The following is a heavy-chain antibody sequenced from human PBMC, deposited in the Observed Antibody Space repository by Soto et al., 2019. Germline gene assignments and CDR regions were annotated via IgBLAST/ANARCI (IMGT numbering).Heavy chain of an antibody. Sequence: VKLVESGGGVVQPGGSLRLSCAASGFTFNIYGMHWVRQAPDKGLVWVALISYDGSNQYYADSVKGRFTISRDNSKYTLFLQMNSLRADDTAVYYCAKDQASGQGSFDSWGQGTLVTVAS. V-gene: IGHV3-30*18. CDR1: GFTFNIYG. CDR2: ISYDGSNQ. J-gene: IGHJ4*02. CDR3: AKDQASGQGSFDS.